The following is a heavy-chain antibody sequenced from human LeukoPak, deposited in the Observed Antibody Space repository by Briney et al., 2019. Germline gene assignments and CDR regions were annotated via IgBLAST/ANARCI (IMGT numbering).Heavy chain of an antibody. CDR2: INPNSGGT. V-gene: IGHV1-2*02. Sequence: ASVKVSCKASGYTFTGYYMQWVRQAPGQGLEWMGWINPNSGGTKYAQKFQGRVSLTRDTSISTAYMELSRLRSDDTAVYYCARVGTYYHDRSGTEAFDIWGQGTMVTVSS. D-gene: IGHD3-22*01. CDR1: GYTFTGYY. CDR3: ARVGTYYHDRSGTEAFDI. J-gene: IGHJ3*02.